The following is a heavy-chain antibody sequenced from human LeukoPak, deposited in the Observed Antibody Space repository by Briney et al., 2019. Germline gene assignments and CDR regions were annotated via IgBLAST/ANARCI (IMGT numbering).Heavy chain of an antibody. J-gene: IGHJ4*02. CDR1: GGSFSGYY. V-gene: IGHV4-34*01. Sequence: KPSETLSLTCAVYGGSFSGYYWSWIRQPPGKGLEWIGEINHSGSTNYNPSLKSRVTISVDTSKNQFSLKLSSVTAADTAVYYCARVKSAVAASPFDYWGQGTLVTVSS. CDR2: INHSGST. CDR3: ARVKSAVAASPFDY. D-gene: IGHD6-19*01.